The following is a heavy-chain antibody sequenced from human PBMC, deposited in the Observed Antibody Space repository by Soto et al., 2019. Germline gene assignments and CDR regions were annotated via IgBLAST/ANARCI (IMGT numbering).Heavy chain of an antibody. CDR3: ARDPPSGSYWSPARSDDAFDI. CDR2: INSDGSST. CDR1: GFTFSSYW. Sequence: VQLVESGGGLVQPGGSLRLSCAASGFTFSSYWMHWVRQAPGKGLVWVSRINSDGSSTSYADSVKGRFTISRDNAKNTLYLQMNSLRAEDTAVYYCARDPPSGSYWSPARSDDAFDIWGQGTMVTVSS. V-gene: IGHV3-74*01. J-gene: IGHJ3*02. D-gene: IGHD1-26*01.